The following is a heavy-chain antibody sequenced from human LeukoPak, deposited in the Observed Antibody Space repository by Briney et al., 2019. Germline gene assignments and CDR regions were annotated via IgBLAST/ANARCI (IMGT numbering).Heavy chain of an antibody. Sequence: GGSLRLSCVVAEFTISDYNMHWVRQAPGKGLEWLAVITYDGRSLHYADSVKGRFAISRDTSKNTLYLQMNSLRVEDTAVFYCARGYADYEDFWGQGTLVIVSS. D-gene: IGHD4-17*01. J-gene: IGHJ4*02. CDR3: ARGYADYEDF. V-gene: IGHV3-30*01. CDR1: EFTISDYN. CDR2: ITYDGRSL.